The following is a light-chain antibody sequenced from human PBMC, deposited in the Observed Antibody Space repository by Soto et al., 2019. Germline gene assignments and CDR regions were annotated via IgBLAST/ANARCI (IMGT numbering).Light chain of an antibody. V-gene: IGLV7-43*01. CDR2: STS. Sequence: QAVVTQEPSLTVSPGGTVTLTCASSTGAVTSGYYPNWFQQKPGQAPRALIYSTSNKHPWTPARFSGSLLGGKAALTLSGVQPEDEAEYYCLLYYGGARLFGGGTKLTVL. CDR1: TGAVTSGYY. J-gene: IGLJ2*01. CDR3: LLYYGGARL.